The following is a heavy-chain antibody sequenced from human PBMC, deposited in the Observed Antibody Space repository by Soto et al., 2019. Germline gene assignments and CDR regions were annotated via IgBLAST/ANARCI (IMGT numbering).Heavy chain of an antibody. V-gene: IGHV1-69*04. Sequence: GASVKVSCKASGYTFSSYDINWVRQATGQGLEWMGRIIPILGIANYAQKFQGRVTITADKSTSTAYMELSSLRSEDTAVYYCAGRGSGSPDYWGQGTLVTVSS. CDR1: GYTFSSYD. CDR2: IIPILGIA. CDR3: AGRGSGSPDY. J-gene: IGHJ4*02. D-gene: IGHD3-10*01.